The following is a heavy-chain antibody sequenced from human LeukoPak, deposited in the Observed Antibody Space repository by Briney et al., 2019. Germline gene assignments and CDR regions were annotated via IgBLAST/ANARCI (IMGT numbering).Heavy chain of an antibody. D-gene: IGHD3-3*02. CDR1: GGSISSFY. CDR2: IYYSGST. Sequence: SETLSLTCTVSGGSISSFYWSWIRQPPGKGLEWIGYIYYSGSTNYNPSLKSRVTISVDTSKNQFSLKLTSVTAADTAMYYCARGVAFNWFDPWGQGTLVTVSS. CDR3: ARGVAFNWFDP. J-gene: IGHJ5*02. V-gene: IGHV4-59*01.